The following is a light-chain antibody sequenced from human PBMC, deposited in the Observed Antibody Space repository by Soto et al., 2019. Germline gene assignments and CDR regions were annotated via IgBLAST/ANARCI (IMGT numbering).Light chain of an antibody. CDR1: SSNIGNNY. CDR2: DNN. CDR3: GTWDSGLSAHVV. Sequence: QSALTQPPSVSAAPGQKVTISCSGSSSNIGNNYVSWYQQLPGTAPKLLIYDNNKRPSGIPDRFSGSKAGTSATLGITGLQTGDEADYYCGTWDSGLSAHVVFGGGTELTVL. J-gene: IGLJ2*01. V-gene: IGLV1-51*01.